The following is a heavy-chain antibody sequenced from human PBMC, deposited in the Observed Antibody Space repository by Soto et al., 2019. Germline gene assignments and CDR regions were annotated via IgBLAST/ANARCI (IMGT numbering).Heavy chain of an antibody. V-gene: IGHV3-33*01. D-gene: IGHD1-26*01. Sequence: GGSLRLSCEASGFSFSTYAMHWVRQAPGKGLEWVAAIWSDGTDRDYADTVKGRFTSSRDNADYTLYLQMDSLRVEDTAVYYCTTEKIMGPTGDAFPFWGQGTMVTVSS. CDR2: IWSDGTDR. CDR3: TTEKIMGPTGDAFPF. CDR1: GFSFSTYA. J-gene: IGHJ3*01.